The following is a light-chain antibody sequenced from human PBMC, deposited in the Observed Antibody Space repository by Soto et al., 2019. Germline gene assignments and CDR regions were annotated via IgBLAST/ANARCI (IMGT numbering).Light chain of an antibody. Sequence: EIVMTQSPATLSVSPGERATLSCRASQSVSSNFAWYQQKPGQAPRLLIYGASTRATGIPARFSGSGYGTEFALTISSLQSEDFAVYYCQQYNNWPPWYAFGQGTKLEIK. CDR1: QSVSSN. V-gene: IGKV3-15*01. CDR2: GAS. J-gene: IGKJ2*01. CDR3: QQYNNWPPWYA.